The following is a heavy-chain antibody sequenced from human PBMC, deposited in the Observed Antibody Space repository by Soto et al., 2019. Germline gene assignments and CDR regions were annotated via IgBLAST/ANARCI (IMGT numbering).Heavy chain of an antibody. Sequence: SETLFLTCAVYGGSFSGYYWSWIRQPPGKGLEWIGEINHSGSTNYNPSLKSRVTISVDTPKNQFSLKLSSVTAADTAVYYCHDYYDSSGYYKLRDYWGQGTLVTVSS. V-gene: IGHV4-34*01. CDR3: HDYYDSSGYYKLRDY. J-gene: IGHJ4*02. D-gene: IGHD3-22*01. CDR1: GGSFSGYY. CDR2: INHSGST.